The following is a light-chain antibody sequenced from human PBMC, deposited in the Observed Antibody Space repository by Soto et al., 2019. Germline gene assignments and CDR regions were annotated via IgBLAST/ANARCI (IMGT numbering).Light chain of an antibody. CDR3: QQSYSLLLT. V-gene: IGKV1-39*01. J-gene: IGKJ4*01. CDR1: QTITNS. CDR2: AAS. Sequence: DIPMTQSPSSLSASVGDRVTITCRASQTITNSLNWYQQKPGKAPKLLIRAASSLQSGVPSRFSGSGSGTDFTLTISSLQPEDFATYYCQQSYSLLLTFGGGTKVEI.